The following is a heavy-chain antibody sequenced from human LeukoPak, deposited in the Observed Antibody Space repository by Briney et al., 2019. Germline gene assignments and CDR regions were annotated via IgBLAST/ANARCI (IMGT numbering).Heavy chain of an antibody. J-gene: IGHJ5*02. D-gene: IGHD2-2*01. CDR2: IYTSGST. Sequence: PSETLSLTCTVSGGSISSYYWSWIRQPAGKGLEWIGRIYTSGSTNYNPSLKSRVTMSVDTSKNQFSLKLSSVTAADTAVYYCARDRGDIVVVPAAMRQNWSDPWGQGTLVTVSS. CDR3: ARDRGDIVVVPAAMRQNWSDP. V-gene: IGHV4-4*07. CDR1: GGSISSYY.